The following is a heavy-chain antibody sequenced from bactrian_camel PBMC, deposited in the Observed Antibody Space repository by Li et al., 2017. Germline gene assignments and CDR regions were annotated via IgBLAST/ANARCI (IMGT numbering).Heavy chain of an antibody. CDR3: AARLCASPEYNY. CDR2: ICKTGYT. V-gene: IGHV3S55*01. Sequence: VQLVESGGGSVQAGGSLRLSCAFGAYTPANVRMAWFRQAPGKEREGVAAICKTGYTDYAGSVAGRFTVSQNKAKNTVYLQMNNLQPEDTAMYYCAARLCASPEYNYWGQGTQVTVS. CDR1: AYTPANVR. J-gene: IGHJ4*01.